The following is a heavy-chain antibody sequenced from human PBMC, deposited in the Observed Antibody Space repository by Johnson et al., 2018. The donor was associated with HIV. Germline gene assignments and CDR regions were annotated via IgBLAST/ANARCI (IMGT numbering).Heavy chain of an antibody. CDR1: GFTFSSYA. D-gene: IGHD1-1*01. CDR2: ISYDGSNK. V-gene: IGHV3-30*04. J-gene: IGHJ3*02. Sequence: QVQLVESGGGVVQPGRSLRLSCAASGFTFSSYAMHWVRQAPGKGLEWVAVISYDGSNKYYADSVKGRFTISRDNSKNTLYLQMNRLSAEDPAVYYCAKVGGTTILRDAFDIWGQGTMVTVSS. CDR3: AKVGGTTILRDAFDI.